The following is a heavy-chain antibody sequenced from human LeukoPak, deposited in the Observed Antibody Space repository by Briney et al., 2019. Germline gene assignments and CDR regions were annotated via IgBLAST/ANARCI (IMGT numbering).Heavy chain of an antibody. CDR1: GFTFDDYG. CDR3: ARDITVTTYYMDV. D-gene: IGHD4-17*01. V-gene: IGHV3-20*04. J-gene: IGHJ6*03. Sequence: TGGSLRLSCAAPGFTFDDYGMSWVRQAPGKGLEWVSGINWNGGSTGYADSVKGRFTISRDNAKNSLYLQMNSLRAEDTALYYCARDITVTTYYMDVWGKGTTVTVSS. CDR2: INWNGGST.